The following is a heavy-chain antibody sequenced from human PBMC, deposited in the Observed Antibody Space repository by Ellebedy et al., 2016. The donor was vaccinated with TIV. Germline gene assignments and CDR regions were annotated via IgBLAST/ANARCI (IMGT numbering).Heavy chain of an antibody. Sequence: AASVKVSCKASGYTFTSYDINWVRQATGQRLEWMGWINAGNGNTKYSQKFQGRVTITRDTSASTAYMELSSLRSEDTAVYYCARGVYAMGNFDYWGQGTLVTVSS. D-gene: IGHD2-8*01. CDR2: INAGNGNT. CDR3: ARGVYAMGNFDY. CDR1: GYTFTSYD. J-gene: IGHJ4*02. V-gene: IGHV1-3*01.